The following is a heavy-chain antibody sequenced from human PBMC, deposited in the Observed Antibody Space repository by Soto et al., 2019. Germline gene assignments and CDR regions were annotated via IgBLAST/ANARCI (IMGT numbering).Heavy chain of an antibody. J-gene: IGHJ4*02. CDR2: IYYSGST. D-gene: IGHD6-13*01. Sequence: SETLSLTCTVSGGSISSGGYYWSWIRQHPGKGLEWIGYIYYSGSTYYNPSLKSRVTISVDTSKNQFSLKLSSVTAADTAVYYCAGVIAAASYFDYWGQGTLVTVS. V-gene: IGHV4-31*03. CDR1: GGSISSGGYY. CDR3: AGVIAAASYFDY.